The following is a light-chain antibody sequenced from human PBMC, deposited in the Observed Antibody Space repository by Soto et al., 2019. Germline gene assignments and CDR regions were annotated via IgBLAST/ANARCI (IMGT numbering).Light chain of an antibody. CDR3: QKYNSDPLA. V-gene: IGKV1-27*01. CDR2: ATS. J-gene: IGKJ4*01. Sequence: DVHMTQSPSSLSAFVGARVTITCRASQGISPYLAWIQQKPGKVPKLLIYATSTLQSGVPSRFSGRGAGTDYTITLSSLHPKDVGTYYCQKYNSDPLAFGGGTKVEIK. CDR1: QGISPY.